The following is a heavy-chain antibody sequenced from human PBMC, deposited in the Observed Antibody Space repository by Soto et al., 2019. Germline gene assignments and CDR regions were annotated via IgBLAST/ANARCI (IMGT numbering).Heavy chain of an antibody. CDR2: IYYSGST. V-gene: IGHV4-39*01. D-gene: IGHD3-16*01. J-gene: IGHJ4*02. Sequence: SQTLSLTCTVSGGSLSSSSYYWGWIRQPPGKGLEWIGSIYYSGSTYYNPSLKSRVTISVDTSKNQFSLKLSSVTAADTAVYYCARLGIMITSGFDYWGQGTLVTVSS. CDR3: ARLGIMITSGFDY. CDR1: GGSLSSSSYY.